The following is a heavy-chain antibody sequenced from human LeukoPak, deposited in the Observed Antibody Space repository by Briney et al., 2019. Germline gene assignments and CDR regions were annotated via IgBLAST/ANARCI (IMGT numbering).Heavy chain of an antibody. V-gene: IGHV3-21*01. J-gene: IGHJ3*02. CDR2: ISGSSSYI. CDR3: ARDPAYCGGDCYLGAFDI. Sequence: GGSLRLSCAASGFTFSSYSMNRVCQAPGKGLEWVSSISGSSSYIYYADSVKGRFTISRDNAKNSLYLQMNSLRAEDTAVYYCARDPAYCGGDCYLGAFDIWGQGTMVTVSS. CDR1: GFTFSSYS. D-gene: IGHD2-21*02.